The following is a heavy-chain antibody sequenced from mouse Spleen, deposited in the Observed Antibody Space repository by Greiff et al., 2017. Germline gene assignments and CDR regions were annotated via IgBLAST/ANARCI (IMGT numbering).Heavy chain of an antibody. D-gene: IGHD2-1*01. CDR2: IDPSDSYT. CDR1: GYTFTSYW. V-gene: IGHV1-69*01. J-gene: IGHJ3*01. CDR3: ARSYGKAWFAY. Sequence: QVQLQQPGAELVMPGASVKLSCKASGYTFTSYWMHWVKQRPGQGLEWIGEIDPSDSYTNYNQKFKGKATLTVDKSSSTAYMQLSSLTSEDSAVYYCARSYGKAWFAYWGQGTLVTVSA.